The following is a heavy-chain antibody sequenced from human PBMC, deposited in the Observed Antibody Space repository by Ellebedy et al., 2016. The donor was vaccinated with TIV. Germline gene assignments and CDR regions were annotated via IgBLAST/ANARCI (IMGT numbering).Heavy chain of an antibody. D-gene: IGHD1-14*01. CDR2: IKYDLSQT. CDR1: GFTFSSYW. Sequence: GESLKIPCAASGFTFSSYWMSWVRQAPGEGLEWVANIKYDLSQTYYLDAVKGRFTISRDNAKNSLYLHMNSLGAEDTALYYCARGPAGYNAGKHDFWGQGTLVVVSS. V-gene: IGHV3-7*01. CDR3: ARGPAGYNAGKHDF. J-gene: IGHJ4*02.